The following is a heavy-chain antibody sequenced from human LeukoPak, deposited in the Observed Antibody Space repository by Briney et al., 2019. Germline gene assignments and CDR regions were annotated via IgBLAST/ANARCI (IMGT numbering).Heavy chain of an antibody. V-gene: IGHV4-34*01. CDR2: INHSGST. J-gene: IGHJ6*02. CDR3: ARHSRGDGYTFSPYYYGLDV. CDR1: GGSFSGYY. D-gene: IGHD5-24*01. Sequence: SETLSLTCAVYGGSFSGYYWSWIRQPPGKGLEWIGEINHSGSTNYNPSLKSRLTISLDTSKNQFSLKLSSVTAADTAVYYCARHSRGDGYTFSPYYYGLDVWGQGTTVTVSS.